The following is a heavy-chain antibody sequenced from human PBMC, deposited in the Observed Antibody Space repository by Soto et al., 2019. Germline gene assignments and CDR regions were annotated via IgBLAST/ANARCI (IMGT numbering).Heavy chain of an antibody. J-gene: IGHJ6*02. CDR2: FSGSGGST. Sequence: EVQLLESGGGLVQPGGSLRLSCAAAGFTFSNYALTWVRQSPGKGLEWVSTFSGSGGSTYYADSVRGRFTISRDNSKNTLFLQMNSLRVEDTAIYYCARDLTVDTCPCLDVWGQGTTVSVSS. CDR1: GFTFSNYA. CDR3: ARDLTVDTCPCLDV. D-gene: IGHD3-9*01. V-gene: IGHV3-23*01.